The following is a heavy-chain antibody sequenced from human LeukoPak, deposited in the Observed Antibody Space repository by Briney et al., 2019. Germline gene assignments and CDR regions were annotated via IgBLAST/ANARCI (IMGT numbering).Heavy chain of an antibody. Sequence: GGSLRLSCAASGFTFSSYGMHWVRQAPGKGLEWVAVIWYDGSNKYYADSVKGRFTVSRDNSKNTLYLQMNSLRAEDTAVYYCAREGCSSTSCYHRGYNWFDPWGQGTLVTVSS. J-gene: IGHJ5*02. D-gene: IGHD2-2*01. CDR2: IWYDGSNK. CDR1: GFTFSSYG. V-gene: IGHV3-33*01. CDR3: AREGCSSTSCYHRGYNWFDP.